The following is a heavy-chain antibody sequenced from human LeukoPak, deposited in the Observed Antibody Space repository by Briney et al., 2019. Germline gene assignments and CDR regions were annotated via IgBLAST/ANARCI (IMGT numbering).Heavy chain of an antibody. V-gene: IGHV3-15*01. CDR2: IKSKGDGETT. CDR1: GFTFTNAW. D-gene: IGHD3-10*01. J-gene: IGHJ4*02. CDR3: ATDLGLTMIRGVLVS. Sequence: GGSLRLSCAASGFTFTNAWMSWVRQAPGKGLEWVGRIKSKGDGETTDYTAPVKGRFTMSRDDSKATLYLQMNYVIVEDTAVHFCATDLGLTMIRGVLVSWGQGALVSVSP.